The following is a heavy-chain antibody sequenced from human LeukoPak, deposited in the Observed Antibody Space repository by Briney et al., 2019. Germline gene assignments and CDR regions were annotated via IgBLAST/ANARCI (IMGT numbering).Heavy chain of an antibody. CDR2: INPNTGGT. D-gene: IGHD6-19*01. CDR3: ARALLRSGGWYGSALDI. V-gene: IGHV1-2*02. Sequence: ASVKVSCKASGYTFTDCYIHWVRQAPGQGLEWMAWINPNTGGTNFAQKFQGRVTMTKDMSISTAYMELSRLRSDDTSVYYCARALLRSGGWYGSALDIWGRGTMVTVSS. CDR1: GYTFTDCY. J-gene: IGHJ3*02.